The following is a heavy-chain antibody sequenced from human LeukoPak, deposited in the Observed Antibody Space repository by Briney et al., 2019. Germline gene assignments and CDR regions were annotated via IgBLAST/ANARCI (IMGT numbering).Heavy chain of an antibody. CDR2: MNPNTGYT. CDR3: ARFGGGATKDDRLDY. Sequence: ASVKVSCKASGYIFITYDINWVRLAPGQGLEWMAWMNPNTGYTGFAQKFQGRVTVTRNSDISTAYMELNSLRSEDTAVYYCARFGGGATKDDRLDYWGQGTLVTVSS. D-gene: IGHD3-16*01. V-gene: IGHV1-8*03. CDR1: GYIFITYD. J-gene: IGHJ4*02.